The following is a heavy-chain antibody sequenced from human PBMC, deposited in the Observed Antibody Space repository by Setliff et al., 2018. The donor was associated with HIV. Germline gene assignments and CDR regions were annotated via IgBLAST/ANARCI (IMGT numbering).Heavy chain of an antibody. J-gene: IGHJ5*02. V-gene: IGHV1-46*01. CDR1: GYTFTSYY. CDR2: INPNGGST. Sequence: ASVKVSCKASGYTFTSYYVHFVRQAPGQGPEWMGIINPNGGSTNYAQKFEGRVAMTADTSTNNVHMYLSSLRSEDTAIYYCARGGPGSSFGYDWFDLWGQGTPVTVSS. D-gene: IGHD5-18*01. CDR3: ARGGPGSSFGYDWFDL.